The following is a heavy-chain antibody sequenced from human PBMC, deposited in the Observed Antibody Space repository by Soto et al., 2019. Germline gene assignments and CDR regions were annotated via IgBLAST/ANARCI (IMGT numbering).Heavy chain of an antibody. J-gene: IGHJ5*01. CDR2: VNPSYCDT. CDR3: ARGSEVASRQLFDF. D-gene: IGHD6-6*01. V-gene: IGHV1-46*01. CDR1: GYTFTFYY. Sequence: QVQLVQSGAEVRKPGASVRISCKASGYTFTFYYIHWVRQAPGHGLEWMGTVNPSYCDTAYSQRFQGRVTLTRDTSTTKVYMDLSSLRSEDTAVYFCARGSEVASRQLFDFWGQGSLVSVYS.